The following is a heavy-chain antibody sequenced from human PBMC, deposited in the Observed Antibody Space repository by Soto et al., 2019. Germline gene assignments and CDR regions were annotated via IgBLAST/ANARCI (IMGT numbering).Heavy chain of an antibody. V-gene: IGHV1-2*04. CDR2: INPNSGGT. CDR3: ARDMGVTMVRGVIGDYYYYGMDV. D-gene: IGHD3-10*01. CDR1: GYTFTGYY. Sequence: ASVKVSCKASGYTFTGYYMHWVRQAPGQGLEWMGWINPNSGGTNYAQKFQGWVTMTRDTSISTAYMELSRLRSDDTAVYYCARDMGVTMVRGVIGDYYYYGMDVWGQGTTVTVSS. J-gene: IGHJ6*02.